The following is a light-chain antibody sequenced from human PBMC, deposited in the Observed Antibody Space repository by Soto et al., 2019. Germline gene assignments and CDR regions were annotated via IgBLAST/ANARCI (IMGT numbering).Light chain of an antibody. CDR1: QSVSSY. J-gene: IGKJ5*01. CDR3: QQRSNWPIT. Sequence: DIVWTHSPATLSLSPGERATLSCRASQSVSSYLAWYQQKPGQAPRLLIYDASNRATGIPARFSGSGSGTDFTLTISSLEPEDFAVYYCQQRSNWPITFGQGTRLEIK. V-gene: IGKV3-11*01. CDR2: DAS.